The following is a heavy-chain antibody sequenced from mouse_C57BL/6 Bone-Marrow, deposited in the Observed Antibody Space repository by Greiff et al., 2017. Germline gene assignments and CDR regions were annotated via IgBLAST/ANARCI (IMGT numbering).Heavy chain of an antibody. Sequence: QVQLKQPGAELVKPGASVKLSCKASGYTFTSYWMHWVKQRPGQGLEWIGMIHPNSGSTNYNEKFKSKATLTVDKSSSTAYMQLSSLTSEDSAVYYCARHHYGSRGDYFDYWGQGTTLTVSS. V-gene: IGHV1-64*01. CDR3: ARHHYGSRGDYFDY. D-gene: IGHD1-1*01. CDR2: IHPNSGST. J-gene: IGHJ2*01. CDR1: GYTFTSYW.